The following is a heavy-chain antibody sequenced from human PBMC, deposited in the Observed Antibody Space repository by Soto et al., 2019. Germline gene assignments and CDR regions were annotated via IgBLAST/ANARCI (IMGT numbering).Heavy chain of an antibody. CDR1: GYTFASYD. CDR3: AEDTSGYYY. V-gene: IGHV1-8*01. CDR2: MNPNTGNT. J-gene: IGHJ4*02. Sequence: ASVKVSCKASGYTFASYDINWVRQATGQGLEWMGWMNPNTGNTGYAQNFQDRVTITRDTSASTAYMELSSLGFEDTAVYYCAEDTSGYYYWGQGTPVTVSS. D-gene: IGHD3-22*01.